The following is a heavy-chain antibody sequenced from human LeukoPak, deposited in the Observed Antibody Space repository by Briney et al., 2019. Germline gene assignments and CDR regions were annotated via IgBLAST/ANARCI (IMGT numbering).Heavy chain of an antibody. Sequence: SVKVSCKASGGTFNNYAISWVRQAPGQGLEWMGGIMPIFGTANYAQKVQGRVTITTDESTTTAYMELSSLRSEDTAVYYCARARSPSSGYLLRDHNWFDPWGQGTLVTVSS. CDR1: GGTFNNYA. CDR3: ARARSPSSGYLLRDHNWFDP. V-gene: IGHV1-69*05. CDR2: IMPIFGTA. J-gene: IGHJ5*02. D-gene: IGHD3-22*01.